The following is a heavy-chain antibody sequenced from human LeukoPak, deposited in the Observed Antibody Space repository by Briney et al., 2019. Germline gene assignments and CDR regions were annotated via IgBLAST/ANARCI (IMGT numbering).Heavy chain of an antibody. D-gene: IGHD6-13*01. J-gene: IGHJ5*02. V-gene: IGHV1-2*02. CDR2: INPNSGGT. CDR1: GYTFTGYY. Sequence: RASVKVSCKASGYTFTGYYMHWVRQAPGQGLEWMGWINPNSGGTNYAQKFQGRVTMTRDTSISTAYMELSRLRSDDTAVYYCARESPHSSYWFDPWGQGTLVTVSS. CDR3: ARESPHSSYWFDP.